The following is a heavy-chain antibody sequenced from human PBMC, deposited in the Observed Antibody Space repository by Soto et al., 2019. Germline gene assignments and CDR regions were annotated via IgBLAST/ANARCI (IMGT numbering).Heavy chain of an antibody. D-gene: IGHD3-10*01. CDR1: GYTFSTYW. CDR2: IYPGDSDT. Sequence: GESLNISCRGSGYTFSTYWIGWVRQMPGKGLEWMGIIYPGDSDTRYSPSFQGQVTISADKSISTAYLRWSSLKASDTAMYYCASMIRGSGYGMDVWGQGTTVTVSS. J-gene: IGHJ6*02. CDR3: ASMIRGSGYGMDV. V-gene: IGHV5-51*01.